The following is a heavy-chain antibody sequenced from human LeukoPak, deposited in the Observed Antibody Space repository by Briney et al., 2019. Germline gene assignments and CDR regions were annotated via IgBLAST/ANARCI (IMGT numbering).Heavy chain of an antibody. CDR3: ARGPATGNFDY. V-gene: IGHV3-21*01. D-gene: IGHD6-25*01. J-gene: IGHJ4*02. Sequence: GGSLRLSCAASGFTFSSYGMSWVRQAPGKGLEWVSSISSSSSYIYYADSVKGRFTTSRDNAKNSLYLQMNSLRAGDTAVYYCARGPATGNFDYWGQGTLVTVSS. CDR2: ISSSSSYI. CDR1: GFTFSSYG.